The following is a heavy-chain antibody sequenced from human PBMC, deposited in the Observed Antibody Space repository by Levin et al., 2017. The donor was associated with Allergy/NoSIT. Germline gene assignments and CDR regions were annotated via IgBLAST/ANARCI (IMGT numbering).Heavy chain of an antibody. D-gene: IGHD3-10*01. CDR2: ISGSGGST. CDR1: GFTFSSYA. CDR3: AKGIWFGELLYEGGDY. Sequence: GESLKISCAASGFTFSSYAMSWVRQAPGKGLEWVSAISGSGGSTYYADSVKGRFTISRDNSKNTLYLQMNSLRAEDTAVYYCAKGIWFGELLYEGGDYWGQGTLVTVSS. V-gene: IGHV3-23*01. J-gene: IGHJ4*02.